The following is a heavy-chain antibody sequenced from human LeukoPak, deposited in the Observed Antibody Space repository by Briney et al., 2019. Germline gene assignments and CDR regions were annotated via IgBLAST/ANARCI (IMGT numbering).Heavy chain of an antibody. D-gene: IGHD3-3*01. V-gene: IGHV1-69*05. Sequence: SVKVSCKASGGTFSSYAISWVRQAPGQGLEWMGRIIPIFGTANYAQKFQGRVTITTDESTITAYMELSSLRSEDTAVYYCARGSSYDFWSGYFDYWGQGTLVTVSS. CDR1: GGTFSSYA. CDR3: ARGSSYDFWSGYFDY. J-gene: IGHJ4*02. CDR2: IIPIFGTA.